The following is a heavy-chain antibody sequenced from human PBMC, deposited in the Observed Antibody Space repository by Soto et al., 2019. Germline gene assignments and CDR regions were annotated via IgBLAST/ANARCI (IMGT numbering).Heavy chain of an antibody. J-gene: IGHJ3*02. V-gene: IGHV4-39*01. D-gene: IGHD2-15*01. Sequence: SETLSLTCFVSGGSINFNTYYWGWIRQAPGKGLEWIGNVYYSGSTNYNPSLKSRVTISIDTSKNQFSLKLSSVTAADTAVYYCARRGTTGYCSGDTCYSGALDIWGQGTMVTVSS. CDR1: GGSINFNTYY. CDR2: VYYSGST. CDR3: ARRGTTGYCSGDTCYSGALDI.